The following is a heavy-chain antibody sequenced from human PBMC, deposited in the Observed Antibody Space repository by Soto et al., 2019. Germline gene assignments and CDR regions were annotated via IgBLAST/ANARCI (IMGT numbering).Heavy chain of an antibody. CDR1: GFIFDRYA. CDR3: GRSSGGSFDL. D-gene: IGHD6-6*01. J-gene: IGHJ3*01. V-gene: IGHV3-9*01. Sequence: EVQLVESGGGLAQPGTSLRLSCAGSGFIFDRYAMYWVRQAPGKGPEWVSGISWDSGDIDYLDSVKGRFTISRDNAKNALFLQMNSLRPEDTAFYYCGRSSGGSFDLWGQGTLVTVSS. CDR2: ISWDSGDI.